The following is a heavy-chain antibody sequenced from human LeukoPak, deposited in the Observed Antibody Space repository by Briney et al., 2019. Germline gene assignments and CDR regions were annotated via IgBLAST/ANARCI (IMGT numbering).Heavy chain of an antibody. CDR2: IHHSKGT. D-gene: IGHD3-10*01. CDR3: VRATAAGLGRAFDY. J-gene: IGHJ4*02. CDR1: GESISDYY. Sequence: PSETLSLTCAVYGESISDYYWTWIRQFPGKGLEWIGEIHHSKGTNYNPFLKSRLTMSVDRSKNQFSLKLSSVTAADTAIYYCVRATAAGLGRAFDYWAQGSLVPVSS. V-gene: IGHV4-34*01.